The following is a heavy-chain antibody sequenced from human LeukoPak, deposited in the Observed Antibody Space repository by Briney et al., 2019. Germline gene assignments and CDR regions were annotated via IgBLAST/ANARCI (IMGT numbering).Heavy chain of an antibody. J-gene: IGHJ2*01. D-gene: IGHD5-12*01. CDR1: GFTFSSYR. CDR2: INSDGSST. Sequence: GGSLRLSCAASGFTFSSYRMHWVRQAPGKVLLWVSRINSDGSSTGYADSVKGRFTISRDHAKNTLYLQMNSLRAEDTAVYYCARPGGYGYWYFDLWGRGTLVTVSS. CDR3: ARPGGYGYWYFDL. V-gene: IGHV3-74*01.